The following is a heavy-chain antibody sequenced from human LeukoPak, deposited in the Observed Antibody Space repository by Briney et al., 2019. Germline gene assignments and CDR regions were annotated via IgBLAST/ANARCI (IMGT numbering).Heavy chain of an antibody. D-gene: IGHD3-9*01. V-gene: IGHV4-39*07. Sequence: PSETLSLTCTVSGGSIDSSGYCWGWIRQPPGKGLEWIGSIYYSGSTYYNPSLKSRVTISVDTSKNQFSLKLSSVTAADTAVYYCAREYYDILTGYSYEGSGLDYWGQGTLVTVSS. CDR1: GGSIDSSGYC. CDR2: IYYSGST. J-gene: IGHJ4*02. CDR3: AREYYDILTGYSYEGSGLDY.